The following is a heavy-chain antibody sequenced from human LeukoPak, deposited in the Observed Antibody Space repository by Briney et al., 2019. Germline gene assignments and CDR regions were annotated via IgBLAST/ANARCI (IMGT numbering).Heavy chain of an antibody. J-gene: IGHJ5*02. D-gene: IGHD6-13*01. CDR1: GFTFSSYG. CDR3: AKGDSSSQGGWFDP. V-gene: IGHV3-30*18. CDR2: ISYDGSNK. Sequence: GGSLRLSCAASGFTFSSYGMHWVRQAPGKGLEWVAVISYDGSNKYYADSVKGRFTISRDNSKNTLYLQMNSLRAEDTAVYYCAKGDSSSQGGWFDPWGQGTLVTVSS.